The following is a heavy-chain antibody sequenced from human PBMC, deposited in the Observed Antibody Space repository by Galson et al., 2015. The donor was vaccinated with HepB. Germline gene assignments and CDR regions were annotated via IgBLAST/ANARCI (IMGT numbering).Heavy chain of an antibody. CDR2: IIPILGIA. D-gene: IGHD3-9*01. Sequence: SVKVSCKASGYTFTKFGISWVRQAPGQGLEWMGWIIPILGIANYAQKFQGRVTITADKSTSTAYMELSSLRSEDTAVYYCARAGGYFDWLYHFDYWGQGTLVTVSS. V-gene: IGHV1-69*10. CDR3: ARAGGYFDWLYHFDY. CDR1: GYTFTKFG. J-gene: IGHJ4*02.